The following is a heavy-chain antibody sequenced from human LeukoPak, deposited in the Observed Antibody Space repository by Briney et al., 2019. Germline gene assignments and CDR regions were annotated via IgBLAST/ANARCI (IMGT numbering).Heavy chain of an antibody. J-gene: IGHJ5*02. CDR2: IYYSGST. D-gene: IGHD6-19*01. CDR3: AREYGYSSGWHTGDNWFDP. Sequence: SETLSLTCTVSGGSVSSGSYYWSWIRQPPGKGLEWIGYIYYSGSTNYNPSLKSRVTISVDTSKNQFSLKLGSVTAADTAVYYCAREYGYSSGWHTGDNWFDPWGQGTLVTVSS. CDR1: GGSVSSGSYY. V-gene: IGHV4-61*01.